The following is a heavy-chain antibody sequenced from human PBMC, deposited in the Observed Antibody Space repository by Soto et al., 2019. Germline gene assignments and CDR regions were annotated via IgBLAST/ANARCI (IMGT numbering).Heavy chain of an antibody. Sequence: GASVKVSCKASGYTFTSYAMHWVRQAPGQRLEWMGWINAGNGNTKYSQKFQGRVTITRDTSASTAYMELSSLRSDDTAVYYCARDLAITVPAPMGYWGQGTLVTVSS. J-gene: IGHJ4*02. V-gene: IGHV1-3*01. CDR1: GYTFTSYA. CDR3: ARDLAITVPAPMGY. CDR2: INAGNGNT. D-gene: IGHD2-2*01.